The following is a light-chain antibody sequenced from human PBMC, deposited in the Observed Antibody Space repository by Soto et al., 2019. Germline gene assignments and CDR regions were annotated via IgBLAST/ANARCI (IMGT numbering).Light chain of an antibody. CDR1: NIGIYS. CDR2: DGS. V-gene: IGLV3-21*02. CDR3: QVWDNNGGHNYV. Sequence: YGLTQPPSVSVAPGQTAGITCGGNNIGIYSVHWYQQRPGQAPVLVVYDGSDRPSGIPERFSGSNSGNTATLTIGRVEAADEADYYCQVWDNNGGHNYVFGTGTKVTV. J-gene: IGLJ1*01.